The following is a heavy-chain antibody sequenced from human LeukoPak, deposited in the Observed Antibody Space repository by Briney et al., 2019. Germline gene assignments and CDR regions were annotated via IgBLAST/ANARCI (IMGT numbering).Heavy chain of an antibody. J-gene: IGHJ3*02. V-gene: IGHV4-61*02. CDR1: GGSISSGSYY. CDR3: ARVRPWAFDI. Sequence: SETLSLTCTVSGGSISSGSYYWSWIRQPAGKGLEWIGRIYTSGSTNYNPTLKSRVTISVDTSKNQFSLKLSSVTAADTAVYCCARVRPWAFDIWGQGTMVTVSS. CDR2: IYTSGST.